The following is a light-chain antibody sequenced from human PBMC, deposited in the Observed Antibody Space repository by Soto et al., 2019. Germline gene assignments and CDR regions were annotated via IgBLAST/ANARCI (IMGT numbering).Light chain of an antibody. Sequence: QSALTQPPSASGSPGQSVTISCTGTSSDVGGYNYVSWYQQHPGKAPKLMIFEVNERPSGVPDRFSGSKSGNTASLNISGLQADDESDYYCCSYAGSSTWVFGGGTKVTVL. J-gene: IGLJ3*02. CDR2: EVN. CDR1: SSDVGGYNY. V-gene: IGLV2-8*01. CDR3: CSYAGSSTWV.